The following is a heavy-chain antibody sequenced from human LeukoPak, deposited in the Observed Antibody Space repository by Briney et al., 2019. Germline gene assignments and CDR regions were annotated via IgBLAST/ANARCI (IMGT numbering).Heavy chain of an antibody. Sequence: SETLSLTCTVSGGSISSFYWSWIRQPPGKGLEWIGYIYYSGSTNYNPSLKSRVTISGDTSKNQFSLKLSSVTAADTAVYYCARLLLSVGNYWYFDLWGRGALATVSS. D-gene: IGHD1-26*01. CDR3: ARLLLSVGNYWYFDL. J-gene: IGHJ2*01. V-gene: IGHV4-59*08. CDR1: GGSISSFY. CDR2: IYYSGST.